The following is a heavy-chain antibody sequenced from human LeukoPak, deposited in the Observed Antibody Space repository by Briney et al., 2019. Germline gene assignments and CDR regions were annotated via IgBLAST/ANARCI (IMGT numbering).Heavy chain of an antibody. D-gene: IGHD6-19*01. CDR3: ARGGVEQWLVIHARAFDI. J-gene: IGHJ3*02. Sequence: SETLSLTCAVYGGSFSGYYWSWIRQPPGKGLEWIGEINHSGSTNYNPSLKSRVTISVDTSKNQFSLKLSPVTAADTAVYYCARGGVEQWLVIHARAFDIWGQGTMVTVSS. CDR2: INHSGST. V-gene: IGHV4-34*01. CDR1: GGSFSGYY.